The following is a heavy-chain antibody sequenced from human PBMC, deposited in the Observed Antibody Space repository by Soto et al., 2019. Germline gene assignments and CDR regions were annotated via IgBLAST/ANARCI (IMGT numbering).Heavy chain of an antibody. CDR2: ISYDGSNK. V-gene: IGHV3-30-3*01. Sequence: GGSLRLSCAASGFTFSIYAMHWVRQAPGKGLEWVAVISYDGSNKYYADSVKGRFTISGDNSKNTLYLQMNSLRAEDTAVYYCARVREYSGGMDVWGQGTTVTVSS. D-gene: IGHD3-10*01. CDR1: GFTFSIYA. CDR3: ARVREYSGGMDV. J-gene: IGHJ6*02.